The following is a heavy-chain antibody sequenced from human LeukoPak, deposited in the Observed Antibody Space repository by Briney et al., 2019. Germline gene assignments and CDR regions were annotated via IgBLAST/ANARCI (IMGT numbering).Heavy chain of an antibody. V-gene: IGHV3-13*01. CDR1: GFTFSSYD. Sequence: GGSLRLSCAASGFTFSSYDMHWVRQATGEGLEWVSAIGTAGDTYYPGSVKGRFTISRENAKNSLYLQMNSLRAGDTAVYYCARVYYDSSGYPFFDYWGQGTLVTVSS. J-gene: IGHJ4*02. CDR2: IGTAGDT. CDR3: ARVYYDSSGYPFFDY. D-gene: IGHD3-22*01.